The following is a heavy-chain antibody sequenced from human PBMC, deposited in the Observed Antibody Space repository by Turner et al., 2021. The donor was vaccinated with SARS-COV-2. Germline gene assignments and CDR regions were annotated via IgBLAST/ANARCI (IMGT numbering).Heavy chain of an antibody. CDR3: ARDLGGTSSLGGYFDY. CDR1: GFTVSSNY. CDR2: IYSGGST. Sequence: EVQLVESAGGLVQPGGSLRLSCAPSGFTVSSNYMNWVRQAPGKGLEWVSVIYSGGSTYYADSVKGRFTISRDNSKNTLYLQMNSLRAEDTALYYCARDLGGTSSLGGYFDYWGQGTLVTVSS. D-gene: IGHD2-2*01. V-gene: IGHV3-66*02. J-gene: IGHJ4*02.